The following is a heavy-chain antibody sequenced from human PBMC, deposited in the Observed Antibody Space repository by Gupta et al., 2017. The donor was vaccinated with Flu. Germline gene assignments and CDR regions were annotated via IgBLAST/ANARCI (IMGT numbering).Heavy chain of an antibody. J-gene: IGHJ4*02. V-gene: IGHV4-39*01. D-gene: IGHD1-26*01. CDR2: IYYSGKT. CDR3: ATPPPVGAVWF. Sequence: QLQLQESGPGLVKPSETLSLTCTVSGGSISSSSYYWGWIRQPPGKGLEWIGSIYYSGKTYYNPSLKSRVTISLDMSKNQFSLKLTSVTAADTAVYYCATPPPVGAVWFWGQGTLVTVSS. CDR1: GGSISSSSYY.